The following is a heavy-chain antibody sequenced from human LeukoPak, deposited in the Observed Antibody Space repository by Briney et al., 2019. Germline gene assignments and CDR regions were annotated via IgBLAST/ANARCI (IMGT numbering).Heavy chain of an antibody. CDR3: ATQIRGDYTSVPLDY. J-gene: IGHJ4*02. CDR1: GYTLTDLS. Sequence: GASVKVSCKVSGYTLTDLSMHWVRQAPGKGLEWMGGFDPEDGETIYAQKFQGRVTMTEDTSTDTAYMELSSLRSEDTAVYYCATQIRGDYTSVPLDYWGQGTLVTVSS. D-gene: IGHD4-17*01. CDR2: FDPEDGET. V-gene: IGHV1-24*01.